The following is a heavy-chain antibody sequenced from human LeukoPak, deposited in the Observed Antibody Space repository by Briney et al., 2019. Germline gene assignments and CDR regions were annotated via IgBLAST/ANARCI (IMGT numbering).Heavy chain of an antibody. CDR3: ARGPRWLQLRY. Sequence: SETLSLTCAVYGGSFSGYYWSWIRQPPGKGLEWIGEINHSGSTNYNPSLKSRVTLSVDTSKNQFSLKLSSVTAADTAVYYCARGPRWLQLRYWGQGTLVTVSS. CDR1: GGSFSGYY. J-gene: IGHJ4*02. D-gene: IGHD5-24*01. V-gene: IGHV4-34*01. CDR2: INHSGST.